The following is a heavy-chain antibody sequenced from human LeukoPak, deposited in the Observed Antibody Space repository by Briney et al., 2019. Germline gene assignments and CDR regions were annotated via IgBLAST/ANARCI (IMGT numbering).Heavy chain of an antibody. Sequence: PGGSLRLSCAASGFTFSGYSMNWVRQAPGKGLEWVSYISSSSNKIYYADSVKGRFITSRDNDKHSLYLQMNSLRDEDTAVYYCARSDLRFLELLDYWGQGTLVTVSS. J-gene: IGHJ4*02. CDR1: GFTFSGYS. V-gene: IGHV3-48*02. D-gene: IGHD3-3*01. CDR3: ARSDLRFLELLDY. CDR2: ISSSSNKI.